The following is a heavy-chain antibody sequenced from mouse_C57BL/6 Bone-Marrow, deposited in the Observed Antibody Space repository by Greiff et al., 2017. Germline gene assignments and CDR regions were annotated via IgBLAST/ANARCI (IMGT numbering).Heavy chain of an antibody. V-gene: IGHV5-6*02. CDR2: ISSGGSYT. J-gene: IGHJ4*01. Sequence: EVMLVESGGDLVKPGGSLKLSCAASGFTFSSYGMSWVRQTPDKRLEWVATISSGGSYTYYPESVKGRFTISRDTAKNTLYLQLSSLKSEDTAMYYCASPLYYYYAMDYWGQGTSVTVSS. D-gene: IGHD1-1*01. CDR3: ASPLYYYYAMDY. CDR1: GFTFSSYG.